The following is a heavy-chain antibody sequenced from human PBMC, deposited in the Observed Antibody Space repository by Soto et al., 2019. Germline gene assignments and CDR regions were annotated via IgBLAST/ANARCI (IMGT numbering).Heavy chain of an antibody. CDR1: GGTFSSYA. CDR2: IIPISETT. J-gene: IGHJ6*02. D-gene: IGHD2-2*01. CDR3: ARSQGSSTSLEIYYYYYDGMDV. Sequence: QVQLVQSGAEVKKPGSSVKVSCKASGGTFSSYAISWVRQAPGKGLEWMGGIIPISETTNYAQKFQGRVTITADESKSTAYMELSSLRSEDTAVYYCARSQGSSTSLEIYYYYYDGMDVWGQGTTVTVSS. V-gene: IGHV1-69*01.